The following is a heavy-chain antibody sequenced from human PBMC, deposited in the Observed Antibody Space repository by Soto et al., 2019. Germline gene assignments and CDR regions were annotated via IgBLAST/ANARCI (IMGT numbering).Heavy chain of an antibody. CDR3: AREGYYDSSGYRPFDY. CDR2: TYYRSKWYS. CDR1: GDSVSSNSGA. V-gene: IGHV6-1*01. Sequence: TKTLSLPCAISGDSVSSNSGAWKWIRQSPSRGLEWLGRTYYRSKWYSYYTVSVKSRITINADTSKNQFSLRLNSVTPEDTAMYYCAREGYYDSSGYRPFDYWGQGTLVTVSS. D-gene: IGHD3-22*01. J-gene: IGHJ4*02.